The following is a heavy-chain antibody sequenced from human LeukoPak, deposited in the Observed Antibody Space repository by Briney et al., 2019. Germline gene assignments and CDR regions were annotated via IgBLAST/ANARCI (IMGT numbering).Heavy chain of an antibody. CDR1: GFTFSRFS. D-gene: IGHD3-3*01. CDR3: ARVPVDFWSGSDDYFYYMDV. J-gene: IGHJ6*03. CDR2: ITFSSDTI. Sequence: GGSLRLSCAGSGFTFSRFSMNWVRQAPGKGLEWISYITFSSDTIYYTVSVTGRFTTSRDNAKNSLYLQMSSLRAEDTAVYYCARVPVDFWSGSDDYFYYMDVWGKGTTVTVSS. V-gene: IGHV3-48*04.